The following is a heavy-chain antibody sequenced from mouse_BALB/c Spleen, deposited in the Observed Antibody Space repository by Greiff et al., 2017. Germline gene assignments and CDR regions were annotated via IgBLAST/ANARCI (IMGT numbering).Heavy chain of an antibody. V-gene: IGHV1-4*02. Sequence: QVQLQQPGAELVKPGASVKMSCKASGYTFTSYTMHWVKQRPGQGLEWIGYINPSSGYTEYNQKFKDKTTLTADKSSSTAYMQLSSLTSEDSAVYYCARHYGNYPSFAYWGQGTLVTVSA. CDR2: INPSSGYT. CDR1: GYTFTSYT. CDR3: ARHYGNYPSFAY. D-gene: IGHD2-1*01. J-gene: IGHJ3*01.